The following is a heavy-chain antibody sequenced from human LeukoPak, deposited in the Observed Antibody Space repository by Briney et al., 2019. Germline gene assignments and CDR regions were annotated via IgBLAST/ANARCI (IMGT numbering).Heavy chain of an antibody. CDR2: IHPVDSDT. Sequence: GESLKISCKGSGYTFTSYWIGWVRQMPGKGLEWMGIIHPVDSDTRYSPSFQGQVSISADKSITTAYLQWSSLKASDTAMYYCARLGVGLGIDYYYGMDVWGQGTTVTVSS. D-gene: IGHD2-21*01. CDR3: ARLGVGLGIDYYYGMDV. V-gene: IGHV5-51*01. CDR1: GYTFTSYW. J-gene: IGHJ6*02.